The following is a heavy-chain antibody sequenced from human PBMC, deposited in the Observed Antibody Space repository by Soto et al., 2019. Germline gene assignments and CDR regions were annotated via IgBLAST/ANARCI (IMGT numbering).Heavy chain of an antibody. D-gene: IGHD1-7*01. V-gene: IGHV6-1*01. CDR1: GDSVSSNSAA. CDR3: ARVRAGTTEAGLDYYYGMDV. CDR2: TYYRSKWYN. Sequence: SQTLSLTCAISGDSVSSNSAAWNWIRQSTSRGLEWLGRTYYRSKWYNDYAVSVKSRITINPDTSKNQFSLQLNSVTPEDTAVYYCARVRAGTTEAGLDYYYGMDVWGQGTTVTVSS. J-gene: IGHJ6*02.